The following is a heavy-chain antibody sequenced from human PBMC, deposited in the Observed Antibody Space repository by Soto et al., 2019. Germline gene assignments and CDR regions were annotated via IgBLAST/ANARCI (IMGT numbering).Heavy chain of an antibody. CDR3: AKDPTVTTFYDY. J-gene: IGHJ4*02. CDR2: ISGSGGST. D-gene: IGHD4-17*01. Sequence: EVQLLESGGGLVQPGGSLRLSCAASGFTFSSYAMSWVRQAPGKGLEWVSAISGSGGSTYYADSVKGRFTISRDNSKNTLYLQMNSLRAEDTDVYYCAKDPTVTTFYDYWGQGTLVTVSS. CDR1: GFTFSSYA. V-gene: IGHV3-23*01.